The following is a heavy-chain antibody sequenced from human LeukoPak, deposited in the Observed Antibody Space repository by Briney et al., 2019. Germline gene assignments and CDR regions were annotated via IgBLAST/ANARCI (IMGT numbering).Heavy chain of an antibody. J-gene: IGHJ4*02. CDR3: ARAYYDILTGYFDY. V-gene: IGHV1-69*04. D-gene: IGHD3-9*01. CDR1: GGTFSSYA. Sequence: ASVKVSCKASGGTFSSYAISWVRQAPGQGLEWMGRIIPILGIANYAQKFQGRVTITTDESTSTAYMELSSLRSEDTAVYYCARAYYDILTGYFDYWGQGTLVTVSS. CDR2: IIPILGIA.